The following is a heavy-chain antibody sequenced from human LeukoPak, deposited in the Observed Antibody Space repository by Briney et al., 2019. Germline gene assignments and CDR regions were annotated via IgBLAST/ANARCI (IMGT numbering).Heavy chain of an antibody. V-gene: IGHV3-23*01. CDR1: GFTFSSYA. CDR3: AKDKYSSSWSRAIYWFGP. CDR2: IRGIGGST. Sequence: GGSLRLSCAASGFTFSSYAMSWVRQAPGKGLEWVSAIRGIGGSTYYADSVKGRFTISRDNSKNTLYLQMNSLRAEDTAVYYCAKDKYSSSWSRAIYWFGPWGQGTLVTVSS. J-gene: IGHJ5*02. D-gene: IGHD6-13*01.